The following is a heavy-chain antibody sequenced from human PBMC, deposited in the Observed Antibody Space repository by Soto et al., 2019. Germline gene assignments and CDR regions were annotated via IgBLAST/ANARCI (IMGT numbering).Heavy chain of an antibody. Sequence: SGPTLVNPTETLTLTCTFSGFSLTSPGMCVSWIRQPPGKALEWLALIERDDDDIYYSTSLKTRLTISKDTRKNQVVLTMANMDPADTGTYYCARSIRGPRRFNGMDVWGQGTTVTVSS. CDR3: ARSIRGPRRFNGMDV. D-gene: IGHD1-20*01. V-gene: IGHV2-70*13. CDR1: GFSLTSPGMC. J-gene: IGHJ6*02. CDR2: IERDDDDI.